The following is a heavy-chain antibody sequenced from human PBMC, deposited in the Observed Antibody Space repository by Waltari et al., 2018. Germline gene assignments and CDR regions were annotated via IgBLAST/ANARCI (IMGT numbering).Heavy chain of an antibody. Sequence: EVQLVESGGGLVQPGGSLRLSCAASGFTFSKYWMSWIRQAPGKGLEGLANIKEDGSEKGYLDSVKGRFTISRDNAKNSLYLQVDSLRVEDTAVYYCARDPLAEDGYNSLDHWGQGTLVTVSS. CDR3: ARDPLAEDGYNSLDH. V-gene: IGHV3-7*04. CDR1: GFTFSKYW. CDR2: IKEDGSEK. D-gene: IGHD5-12*01. J-gene: IGHJ4*02.